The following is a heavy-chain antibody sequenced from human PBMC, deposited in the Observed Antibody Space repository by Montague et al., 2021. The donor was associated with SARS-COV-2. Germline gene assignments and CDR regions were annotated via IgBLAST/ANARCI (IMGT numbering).Heavy chain of an antibody. CDR1: GLPFGDYP. V-gene: IGHV3-49*03. J-gene: IGHJ4*02. CDR3: SSGWSD. CDR2: IRSKAYGGAT. Sequence: SRSLSFSVSGLPFGDYPMRWFRQAPGKGLEWVGLIRSKAYGGATEYAASVKGRFTISRDDSKSIAHLEMNSLKTEDTAVYFCSSGWSDWGQGTLVTVSS. D-gene: IGHD6-19*01.